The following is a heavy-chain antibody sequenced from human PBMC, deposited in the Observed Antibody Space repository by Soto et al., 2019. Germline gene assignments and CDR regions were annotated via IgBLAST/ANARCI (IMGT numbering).Heavy chain of an antibody. Sequence: GEALKDSWKGSGYRFTSYWVRWVRQMPGKGLEWMGRIDPSDSYTNYSPSFQGHVTISADKSISTAYLQWSSLKASDTAMFYCAIGTQGNSYYDYLGKGTLVTVSS. CDR1: GYRFTSYW. CDR3: AIGTQGNSYYDY. D-gene: IGHD1-1*01. V-gene: IGHV5-10-1*01. CDR2: IDPSDSYT. J-gene: IGHJ4*02.